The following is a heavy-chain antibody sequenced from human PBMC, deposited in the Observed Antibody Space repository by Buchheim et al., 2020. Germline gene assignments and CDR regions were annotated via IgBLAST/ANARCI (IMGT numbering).Heavy chain of an antibody. CDR3: ARDITIFGVVDY. CDR2: ISYDGSNK. D-gene: IGHD3-3*01. V-gene: IGHV3-30-3*01. J-gene: IGHJ4*02. Sequence: QVQLVESGGGVVQPGRSLRLSCAASGFTFSSYAMHWVRQAPGKGLEWVAVISYDGSNKYYADSVKGRFTISRDNSKNTLYLQMNSLRAEDTAVYYCARDITIFGVVDYWGQGTL. CDR1: GFTFSSYA.